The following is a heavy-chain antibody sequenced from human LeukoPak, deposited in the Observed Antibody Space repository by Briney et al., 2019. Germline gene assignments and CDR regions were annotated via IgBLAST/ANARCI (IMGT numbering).Heavy chain of an antibody. V-gene: IGHV3-15*01. CDR2: IKSKTDGGTT. D-gene: IGHD1-26*01. CDR1: GFTFSNAW. J-gene: IGHJ4*02. Sequence: GGSLRLSCAASGFTFSNAWMSWVRQAPGKGLEWVGRIKSKTDGGTTDYAAPVKGRFTISRDDSKNTLYPQMNSLKTEDTAVYYCTTSIVGATPGVDYWGQGTLVTVSS. CDR3: TTSIVGATPGVDY.